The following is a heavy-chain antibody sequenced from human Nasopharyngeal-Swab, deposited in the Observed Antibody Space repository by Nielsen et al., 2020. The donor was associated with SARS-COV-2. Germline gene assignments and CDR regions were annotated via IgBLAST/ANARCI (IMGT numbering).Heavy chain of an antibody. CDR3: ARDDLTAYDAFDI. Sequence: ASVKVSCKASGYTFTGYYMHWVRQAPGQGLEWMGWINPNSGGTNYAQKFQGRVTMTRDTSISTAYMELSRLRSDDTAVYYCARDDLTAYDAFDIWGQRTMVTVSS. CDR2: INPNSGGT. V-gene: IGHV1-2*02. J-gene: IGHJ3*02. D-gene: IGHD7-27*01. CDR1: GYTFTGYY.